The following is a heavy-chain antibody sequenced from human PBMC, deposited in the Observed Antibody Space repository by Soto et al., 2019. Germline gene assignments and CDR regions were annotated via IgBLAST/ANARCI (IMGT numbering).Heavy chain of an antibody. CDR1: GFTFSTSG. V-gene: IGHV3-30*18. D-gene: IGHD6-13*01. CDR2: ISHDGGAT. J-gene: IGHJ5*02. CDR3: AKDWGSSGWYNWFDP. Sequence: QVQLVESGGGVVQSGRSLRLSCAASGFTFSTSGMHWIRLAPGKGLEWVAMISHDGGATYYVDSVKGRFTISRDTDKNTLHLQMDSLRPEDTATYYCAKDWGSSGWYNWFDPWGQGTLVTVSS.